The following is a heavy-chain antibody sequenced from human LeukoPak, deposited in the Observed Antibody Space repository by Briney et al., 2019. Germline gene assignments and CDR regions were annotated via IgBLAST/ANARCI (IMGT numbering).Heavy chain of an antibody. J-gene: IGHJ6*02. CDR1: GYTFTSYD. CDR3: ARGVSCSSTSCYYYYGMDV. CDR2: MNPNSGNT. V-gene: IGHV1-8*01. D-gene: IGHD2-2*01. Sequence: ASVKVSCKASGYTFTSYDINWVRQATGQGLEWMGWMNPNSGNTGYAQKFQGRVTMTRNTSTSTAYMELSSLRSEDTAVYYCARGVSCSSTSCYYYYGMDVWGQGTTVTVSS.